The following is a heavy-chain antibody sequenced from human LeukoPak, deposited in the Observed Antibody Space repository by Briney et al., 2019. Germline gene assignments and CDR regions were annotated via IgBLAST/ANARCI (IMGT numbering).Heavy chain of an antibody. J-gene: IGHJ1*01. CDR2: INPDGRDT. CDR1: GFTFNRCW. CDR3: TSWGDTTAEYFQR. D-gene: IGHD2-21*02. Sequence: GGSLRLSCVVSGFTFNRCWMNWVRQAPGKGLEWVAHINPDGRDTYYVDSVKGRFTISKDNAQNSMYLQMNSLRVEDTAVYYCTSWGDTTAEYFQRWGQGTLVTVSS. V-gene: IGHV3-7*01.